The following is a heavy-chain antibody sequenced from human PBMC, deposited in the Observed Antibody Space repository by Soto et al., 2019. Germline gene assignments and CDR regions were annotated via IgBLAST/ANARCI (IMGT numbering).Heavy chain of an antibody. Sequence: SVNVSCKASGGTFSSYAISWVRQAPGQGLEWMGGIIPIFGTANYAQKFQGRVTITADESTSTAYMELSSLRSEDTAVYYCAREFRYRAVAGRRTYYYYSGLDVWGQGTTVTVSS. D-gene: IGHD6-19*01. J-gene: IGHJ6*02. CDR3: AREFRYRAVAGRRTYYYYSGLDV. CDR1: GGTFSSYA. V-gene: IGHV1-69*13. CDR2: IIPIFGTA.